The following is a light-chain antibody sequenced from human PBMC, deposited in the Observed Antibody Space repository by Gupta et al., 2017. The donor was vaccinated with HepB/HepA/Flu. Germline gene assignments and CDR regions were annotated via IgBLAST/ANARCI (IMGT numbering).Light chain of an antibody. CDR3: QHYNNWPPWT. Sequence: DIVMTQSPATLSVSPGERATLSCRASQSVSSNLAWYQQKPGQAPRLLIYGASTRATGIPARFSGGGSGTEFTLTISSLQSEDFAVYYCQHYNNWPPWTFGQGTKVEIK. V-gene: IGKV3-15*01. J-gene: IGKJ1*01. CDR1: QSVSSN. CDR2: GAS.